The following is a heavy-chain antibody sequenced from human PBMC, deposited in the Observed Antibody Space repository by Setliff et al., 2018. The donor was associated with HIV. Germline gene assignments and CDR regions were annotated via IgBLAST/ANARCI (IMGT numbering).Heavy chain of an antibody. CDR3: ASTTSGVSGSYPAHAFDI. CDR2: IYTSGST. V-gene: IGHV4-4*09. Sequence: PSETLSLTCTVSGGSISNYYWSWIRQPPGKGLEWIGYIYTSGSTNYNPSLKSRFTISVDRSRNQFSLKLTSVTAADTAIYYCASTTSGVSGSYPAHAFDIWGQGTMVTVSS. CDR1: GGSISNYY. J-gene: IGHJ3*02. D-gene: IGHD3-10*01.